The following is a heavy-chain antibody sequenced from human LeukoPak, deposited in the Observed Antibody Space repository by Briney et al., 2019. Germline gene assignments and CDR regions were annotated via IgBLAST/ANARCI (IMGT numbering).Heavy chain of an antibody. V-gene: IGHV3-48*01. CDR3: ARFAYYYDSGSYPDY. Sequence: PGGSLRLSCAASGFTFNSYAMNWVRQAPGKGLEWVSYISGSSSIIYHAASVKGRFTISRDDAKNSLYLQMNSLRAEDTAVYYCARFAYYYDSGSYPDYWGQGTLVTVSS. CDR1: GFTFNSYA. D-gene: IGHD3-10*01. CDR2: ISGSSSII. J-gene: IGHJ4*02.